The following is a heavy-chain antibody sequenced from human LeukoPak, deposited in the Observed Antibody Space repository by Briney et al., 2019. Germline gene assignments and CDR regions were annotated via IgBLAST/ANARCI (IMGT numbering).Heavy chain of an antibody. CDR3: ARSRIKDGSGSYTWFDP. J-gene: IGHJ5*02. V-gene: IGHV1-18*01. Sequence: GASVKVSCKASGYTFTSYGISWVRQVPGQGLEWMGWISAYNGNTNYAQKLQGRVTMTTDTSTSTAYMELRSLRSDDTAVYYCARSRIKDGSGSYTWFDPWGQGTLVTVSS. CDR1: GYTFTSYG. D-gene: IGHD3-10*01. CDR2: ISAYNGNT.